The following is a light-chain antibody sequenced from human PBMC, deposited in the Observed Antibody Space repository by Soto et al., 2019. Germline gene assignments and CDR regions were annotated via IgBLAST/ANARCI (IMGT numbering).Light chain of an antibody. V-gene: IGLV2-14*01. CDR3: SSYTSDSSYV. J-gene: IGLJ1*01. CDR1: SFDVDDYNS. Sequence: QSVLTQPASVSGSPGQSITISCTGTSFDVDDYNSVSWYQQPPGKAPKLIIYEVNNRPSGVSNRFSASKSGNTASLFISGLQAEDEADYYCSSYTSDSSYVFGSGTKVT. CDR2: EVN.